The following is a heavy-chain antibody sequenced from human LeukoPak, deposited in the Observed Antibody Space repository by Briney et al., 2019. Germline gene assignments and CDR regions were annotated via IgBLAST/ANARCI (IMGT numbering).Heavy chain of an antibody. CDR1: GFIFSSAW. CDR3: AKSSYYDSSGFYREYYFDY. Sequence: PGGSLRLSCAASGFIFSSAWMNWVRQAPGKGLEWVSSISGTGGSTHYADSVKGRFTISRDNSKNTLYLQMNSLRAGDTAIYYCAKSSYYDSSGFYREYYFDYWGQGTLVPVSS. CDR2: ISGTGGST. J-gene: IGHJ4*02. V-gene: IGHV3-23*01. D-gene: IGHD3-22*01.